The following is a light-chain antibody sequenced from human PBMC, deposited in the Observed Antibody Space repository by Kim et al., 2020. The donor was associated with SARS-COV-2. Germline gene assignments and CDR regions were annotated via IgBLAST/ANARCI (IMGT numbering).Light chain of an antibody. V-gene: IGLV2-8*01. CDR3: SSYAGSNNLV. CDR1: SSDVGGYNY. CDR2: EVS. Sequence: TISGPGTSSDVGGYNYVSWYQQHPGKAPKLMIYEVSKRPSGVPDRFSGSKSGNTASLTVSGLQAEDEADYYCSSYAGSNNLVFGGGTQLTVL. J-gene: IGLJ2*01.